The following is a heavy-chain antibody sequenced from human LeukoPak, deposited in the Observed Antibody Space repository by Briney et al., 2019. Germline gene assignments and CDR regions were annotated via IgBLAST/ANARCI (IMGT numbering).Heavy chain of an antibody. Sequence: GGSLRLSCRPSGFSFKSYAMHWVRQAPGKGLEWLAFILHDGSKTYHADSINGRFTISRDNSNNTLFLQMSSLTTEDTGVYYCAKDRYGSGNNWLDPWGQGTLVTVSS. CDR2: ILHDGSKT. CDR3: AKDRYGSGNNWLDP. CDR1: GFSFKSYA. J-gene: IGHJ5*02. D-gene: IGHD3-10*01. V-gene: IGHV3-30*18.